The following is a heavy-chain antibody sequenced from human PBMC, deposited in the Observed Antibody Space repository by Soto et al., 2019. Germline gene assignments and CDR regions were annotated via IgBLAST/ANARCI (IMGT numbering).Heavy chain of an antibody. J-gene: IGHJ4*02. D-gene: IGHD3-16*01. CDR2: ISGSGGRA. CDR1: GFTFSNYA. V-gene: IGHV3-23*01. Sequence: EVQLLDSGGGLVQPGGSLRLSCAASGFTFSNYAMTWVRLDPGKGLEWVSGISGSGGRAYYADSVKGRFTISRDNSKSTLSLQMNSLIAEYTAVYYCAKAYFVWSSEQPYYFDYWGQGTLVTVSS. CDR3: AKAYFVWSSEQPYYFDY.